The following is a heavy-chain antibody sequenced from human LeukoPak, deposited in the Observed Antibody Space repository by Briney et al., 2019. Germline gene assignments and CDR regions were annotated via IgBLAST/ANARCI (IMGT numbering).Heavy chain of an antibody. CDR1: GYTFTSYD. CDR3: ARSPRGYCSSTSCYLLYMDV. Sequence: GASVKVSCKASGYTFTSYDINWVRQATGQGLEWMGWMNPNSGNTGYAQKFQGRVTMTRNTSISTAYMELSSLRSEDTAVYYCARSPRGYCSSTSCYLLYMDVWGKGTTVTISS. V-gene: IGHV1-8*01. D-gene: IGHD2-2*01. J-gene: IGHJ6*03. CDR2: MNPNSGNT.